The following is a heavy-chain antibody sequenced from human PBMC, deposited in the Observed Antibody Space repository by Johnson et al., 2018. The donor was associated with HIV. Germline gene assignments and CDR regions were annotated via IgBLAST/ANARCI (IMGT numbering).Heavy chain of an antibody. CDR2: IWYDGSNK. V-gene: IGHV3-30-3*01. CDR3: ARGLVIVGALPEAFDI. Sequence: QVQLVESGGDLIQPGGSLRLSCAASGFTFSSYAMHWVRQAPGKGLEWVAVIWYDGSNKYYADSVKGRFTISRDNSKNTLYLQMNSLRAEDTAVYYCARGLVIVGALPEAFDIWGQGTMGTVSS. D-gene: IGHD1-26*01. J-gene: IGHJ3*02. CDR1: GFTFSSYA.